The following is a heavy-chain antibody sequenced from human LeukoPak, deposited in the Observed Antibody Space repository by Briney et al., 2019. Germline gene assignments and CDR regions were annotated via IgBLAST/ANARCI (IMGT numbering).Heavy chain of an antibody. J-gene: IGHJ4*02. CDR1: GGSISSYY. Sequence: SETLPLTCTVSGGSISSYYWSWIRQPPGKGLEWIGYIYYSGSTNYNPSLESRVTISVDTSKNQFSLKLSSVTAADTAVYYCARSAKRSGSYYDYWGQGTLVTVSS. V-gene: IGHV4-59*01. D-gene: IGHD1-26*01. CDR2: IYYSGST. CDR3: ARSAKRSGSYYDY.